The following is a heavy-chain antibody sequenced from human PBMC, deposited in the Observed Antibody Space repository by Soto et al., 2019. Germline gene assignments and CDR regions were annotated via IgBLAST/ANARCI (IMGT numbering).Heavy chain of an antibody. J-gene: IGHJ5*02. CDR1: GGTFSSYA. CDR2: IIPIFGTA. D-gene: IGHD2-15*01. Sequence: QVQLVQSGAEVKKPGSSVKVSCKASGGTFSSYAISWVRQAPGQGLEWMGGIIPIFGTANYAQKFQGRVTITADESTSTAYMELSSLRSEDTAVYYCARGRRDIVVVVAATSDGCWFDPWGQGTLVTVSS. CDR3: ARGRRDIVVVVAATSDGCWFDP. V-gene: IGHV1-69*12.